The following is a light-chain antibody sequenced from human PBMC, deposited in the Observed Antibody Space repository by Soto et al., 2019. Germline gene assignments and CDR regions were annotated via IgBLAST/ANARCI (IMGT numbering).Light chain of an antibody. V-gene: IGLV2-11*01. J-gene: IGLJ3*02. CDR3: YSYAGSYAFGWV. Sequence: QSALTQPRSVSGSPGQSVTISCTGTSSDVGGYNYVSWYQQYPGKAPKLMIYDVSKRPSGVPDRFSGSKSGNTASLTISGLQAEDEADYYCYSYAGSYAFGWVFGGGTKLTVL. CDR1: SSDVGGYNY. CDR2: DVS.